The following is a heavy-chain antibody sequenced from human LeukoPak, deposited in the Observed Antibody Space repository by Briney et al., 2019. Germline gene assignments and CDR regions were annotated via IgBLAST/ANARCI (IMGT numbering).Heavy chain of an antibody. Sequence: SVEVSCKASGGTFSSYAISWVRQAPGQGLEWMGRIIPILGIANYAQKFQGRVTITADKSTSTAYMELSSLRSEDTAVYYCARDRAREYYDSSGYPFDYWGQGTLVTVSS. V-gene: IGHV1-69*04. J-gene: IGHJ4*02. D-gene: IGHD3-22*01. CDR1: GGTFSSYA. CDR2: IIPILGIA. CDR3: ARDRAREYYDSSGYPFDY.